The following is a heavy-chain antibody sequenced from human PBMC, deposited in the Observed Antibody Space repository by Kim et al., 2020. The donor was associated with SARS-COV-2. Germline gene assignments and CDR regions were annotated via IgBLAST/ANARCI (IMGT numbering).Heavy chain of an antibody. J-gene: IGHJ4*02. V-gene: IGHV3-33*01. CDR1: GFTFSSYG. Sequence: GGSLRLSCAASGFTFSSYGMHWVRQAPGKGLEWVAVIWYDGSNKYYADSVKGRFTISRDNSKNTLYLQMNSLRAEDTAVYYCARGGIQLWSSYFDYWGQGTLVTVSS. CDR2: IWYDGSNK. CDR3: ARGGIQLWSSYFDY. D-gene: IGHD5-18*01.